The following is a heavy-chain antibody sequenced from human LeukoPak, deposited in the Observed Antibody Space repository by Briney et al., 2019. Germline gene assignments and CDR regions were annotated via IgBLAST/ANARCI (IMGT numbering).Heavy chain of an antibody. Sequence: GGSLRLSCTASGFTFGDYAMSWVRQAPGKGLEWVSAISGSGGSTYYADSVKGRFTISRDNSKNTLYLQMNSLRAEDTAVYYCAKEITMESYYFDYWGQGTLVTVSS. J-gene: IGHJ4*02. CDR2: ISGSGGST. V-gene: IGHV3-23*01. D-gene: IGHD3-10*01. CDR3: AKEITMESYYFDY. CDR1: GFTFGDYA.